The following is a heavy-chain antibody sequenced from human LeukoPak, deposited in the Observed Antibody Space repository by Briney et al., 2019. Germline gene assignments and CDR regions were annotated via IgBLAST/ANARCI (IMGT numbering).Heavy chain of an antibody. J-gene: IGHJ4*02. D-gene: IGHD6-13*01. CDR3: AKRAAGYYFDH. Sequence: GGSLRLSCAASGFTFSSYSMSWVRQAPGKGRGWLSSINSGGSTFYADSVKGRFTISRDNSQNTLYLQMNSLTAEDTAVYYCAKRAAGYYFDHWGQGTLVTVSS. CDR1: GFTFSSYS. V-gene: IGHV3-23*01. CDR2: INSGGST.